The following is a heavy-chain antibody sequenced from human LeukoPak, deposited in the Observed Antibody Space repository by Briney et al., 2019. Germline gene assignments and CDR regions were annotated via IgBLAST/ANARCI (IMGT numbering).Heavy chain of an antibody. V-gene: IGHV1-69*01. CDR1: GGTFSSYA. J-gene: IGHJ4*02. CDR3: ARVQWLADYYFDY. CDR2: IIPIFGTA. Sequence: GASVKVSCKASGGTFSSYAISWVRQAPGQGLEWMGGIIPIFGTANYAQKFQGRVTITADESTSTAYMELSSLRSEDTAVYYCARVQWLADYYFDYWGQGTLVTVSS. D-gene: IGHD6-19*01.